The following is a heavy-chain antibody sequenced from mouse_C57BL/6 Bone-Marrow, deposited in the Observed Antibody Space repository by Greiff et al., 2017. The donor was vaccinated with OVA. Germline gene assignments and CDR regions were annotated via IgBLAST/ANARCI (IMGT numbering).Heavy chain of an antibody. CDR3: ARNRGLPNAMDY. Sequence: VKVVESGPGLVQPSQSLSITCTVSGFSLTSYGVHWVRQSPGKGLEWLGVIWSGGSTDYNEDFISRLSISKYNSTSQVFFKMNSLQADDTAIYYCARNRGLPNAMDYWGQGTSVTVSS. J-gene: IGHJ4*01. V-gene: IGHV2-2*01. CDR1: GFSLTSYG. D-gene: IGHD3-1*01. CDR2: IWSGGST.